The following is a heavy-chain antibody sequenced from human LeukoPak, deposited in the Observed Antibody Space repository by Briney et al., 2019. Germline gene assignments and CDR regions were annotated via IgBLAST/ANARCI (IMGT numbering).Heavy chain of an antibody. V-gene: IGHV3-48*01. D-gene: IGHD2-2*01. CDR3: APGYCTGTSCSHYFEH. CDR1: GFTFNSYS. CDR2: ISSSSNTI. Sequence: PGGSLRLSCAASGFTFNSYSMNWVRQAPGKGLEWVSYISSSSNTIYYADSVKGRFTISRDNAKNSLYLQLNSLRAEDTAVYYCAPGYCTGTSCSHYFEHWGQGTLVTVSS. J-gene: IGHJ4*02.